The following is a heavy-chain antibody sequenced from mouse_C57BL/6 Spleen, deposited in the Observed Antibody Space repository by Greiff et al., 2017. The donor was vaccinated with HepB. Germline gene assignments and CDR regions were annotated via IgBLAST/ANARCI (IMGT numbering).Heavy chain of an antibody. Sequence: QVTLKVCGPGILQSSQTLSLTCSFSGFSLSTSGMGVSWIRQPSGKGLEWLAHIYWDDDKRYNPSLKSRLTISKDTSRNQVFLKITSVDTADTATYYCARAYSNYVNYAMDYWGQGTSVTVSS. CDR3: ARAYSNYVNYAMDY. J-gene: IGHJ4*01. D-gene: IGHD2-5*01. CDR1: GFSLSTSGMG. V-gene: IGHV8-12*01. CDR2: IYWDDDK.